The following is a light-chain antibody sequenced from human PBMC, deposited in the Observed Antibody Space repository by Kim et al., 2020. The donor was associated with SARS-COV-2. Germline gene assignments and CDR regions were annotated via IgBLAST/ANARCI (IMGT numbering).Light chain of an antibody. Sequence: EIVLTQSPAALSLSPGERATLSCRASQSISRYLSWFQQKPGQAPRLLIYDASDRATDIPARFSGSGSGTDFTLTISSLEFEDSAVYYCQQRSSWPLTFGQGTRLEIK. CDR2: DAS. CDR1: QSISRY. J-gene: IGKJ5*01. V-gene: IGKV3-11*01. CDR3: QQRSSWPLT.